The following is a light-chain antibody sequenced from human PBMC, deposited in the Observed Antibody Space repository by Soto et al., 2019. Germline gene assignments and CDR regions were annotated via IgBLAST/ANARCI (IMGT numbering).Light chain of an antibody. J-gene: IGLJ3*02. CDR3: QSHDNRLTVSV. Sequence: QSVLTQPPSVSGAPGQRVTISCTGSSSNIGAGYDVHWYQQRPGTAPKLLIFGNINRPSGVPDRFSGSKSGTSASLAITGLQPEDEGDYYCQSHDNRLTVSVFGGGTKLTVL. CDR2: GNI. V-gene: IGLV1-40*01. CDR1: SSNIGAGYD.